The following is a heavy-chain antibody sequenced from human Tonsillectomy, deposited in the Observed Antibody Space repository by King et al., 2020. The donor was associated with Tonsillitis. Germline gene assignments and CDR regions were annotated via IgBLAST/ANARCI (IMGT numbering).Heavy chain of an antibody. J-gene: IGHJ6*02. D-gene: IGHD3-22*01. CDR2: INHSGST. V-gene: IGHV4-34*01. CDR1: GGSFSGYH. Sequence: VQLQQWGAGLLKPSKTLSLTCAVYGGSFSGYHWSWIRQPPGKALEWIGEINHSGSTNYNPSLKSRVTISLDTSKNQFSLKLSSVTAADTAVYYCAGDTYYYDISGYYPHYGMDVWGHGTTVTVSS. CDR3: AGDTYYYDISGYYPHYGMDV.